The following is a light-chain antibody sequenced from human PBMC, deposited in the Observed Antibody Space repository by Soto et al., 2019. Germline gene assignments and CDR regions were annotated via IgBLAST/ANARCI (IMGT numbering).Light chain of an antibody. V-gene: IGKV3-20*01. CDR3: QQYGSSLIT. CDR1: QSISSNY. J-gene: IGKJ5*01. Sequence: EIVLTQSPGTLSLSPGERATLSCRASQSISSNYLAWYQQKPGQAPRLLIYVASSRASGIPDRFSGSGSGTDFTLTISKLDPEDFALYYCQQYGSSLITFGQGTRLEIK. CDR2: VAS.